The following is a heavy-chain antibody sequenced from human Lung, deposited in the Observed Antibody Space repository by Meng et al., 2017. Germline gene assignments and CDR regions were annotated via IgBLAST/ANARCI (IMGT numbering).Heavy chain of an antibody. CDR1: EDSVSRNSSA. J-gene: IGHJ4*02. CDR3: ARSQQWLDS. D-gene: IGHD6-19*01. V-gene: IGHV6-1*02. CDR2: TYYRSKWYN. Sequence: VHLQHSVPGLVKPSQTLSIPCAIPEDSVSRNSSAWNWIRQSPSRGLEWLGRTYYRSKWYNGYAVYVRSRITINPNTSKNQFSRQLNSVTPEDTAVYYCARSQQWLDSWGQGTLVTVSS.